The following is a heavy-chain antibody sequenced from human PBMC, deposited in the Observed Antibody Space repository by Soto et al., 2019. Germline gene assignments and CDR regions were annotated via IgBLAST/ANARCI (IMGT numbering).Heavy chain of an antibody. J-gene: IGHJ6*02. Sequence: WGSLRLSCVGCGFTFSAYSSNWVRQAPGKGLEWVSSISSRSDIYYADSVKGRFTISRDNAKNSVSLPMNRLRAEDTAVYYCAREYTACPLAYGLDVWGQGTTVTVSS. CDR2: ISSRSDI. D-gene: IGHD2-2*02. CDR3: AREYTACPLAYGLDV. CDR1: GFTFSAYS. V-gene: IGHV3-21*01.